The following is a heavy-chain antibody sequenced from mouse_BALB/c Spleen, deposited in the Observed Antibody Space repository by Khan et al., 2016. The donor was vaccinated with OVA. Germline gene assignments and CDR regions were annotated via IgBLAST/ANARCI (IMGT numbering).Heavy chain of an antibody. CDR3: SRSGYGSFVY. J-gene: IGHJ3*01. CDR2: INPNNGGS. CDR1: GYTFSSYY. D-gene: IGHD2-2*01. V-gene: IGHV1S81*02. Sequence: QVQLKQSGAELVKPGASVKLSCKASGYTFSSYYMYWVKQRPGQGLEWIGEINPNNGGSNLNEKFKSKATLTVHKSSSTAYMQLSSLTSEDSAVYYCSRSGYGSFVYWGRGTLVTVSA.